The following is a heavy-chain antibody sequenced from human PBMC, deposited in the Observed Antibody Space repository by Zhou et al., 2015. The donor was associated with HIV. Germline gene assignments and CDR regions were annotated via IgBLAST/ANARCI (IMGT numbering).Heavy chain of an antibody. J-gene: IGHJ3*02. CDR2: IIPIFGTA. D-gene: IGHD3-3*01. CDR1: GGTFSSYA. CDR3: ARVWVTIFGVVAYNAFDI. Sequence: QVQLVQSGAEVKKPGSSVKVSCKASGGTFSSYAISWVRQAPGQGLEWMGGIIPIFGTANYAQKFQGRVTITADESTSTAYMELSSLRSEDTAVYYCARVWVTIFGVVAYNAFDIWGQGTMVTVSS. V-gene: IGHV1-69*01.